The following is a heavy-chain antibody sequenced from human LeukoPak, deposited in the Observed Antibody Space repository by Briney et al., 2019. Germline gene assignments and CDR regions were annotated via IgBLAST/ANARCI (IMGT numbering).Heavy chain of an antibody. CDR2: ISSSSSYI. D-gene: IGHD3-3*01. CDR3: ARVGNDFWSGKPIDY. Sequence: GGSLRLSCAASGFTFSSYSMNWVRQAPGKGLEWVSSISSSSSYIYYADSVKGRFTISRDNAKNSLYLQMNSLRAEDTAVYYCARVGNDFWSGKPIDYWGRGTLVTVSS. J-gene: IGHJ4*02. V-gene: IGHV3-21*01. CDR1: GFTFSSYS.